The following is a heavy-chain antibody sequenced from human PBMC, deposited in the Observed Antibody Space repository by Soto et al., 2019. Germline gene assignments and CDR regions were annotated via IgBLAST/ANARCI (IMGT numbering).Heavy chain of an antibody. Sequence: QVQLQESGPRLVKPSETVSLTCTVSGGSVSSDTHYWSWIRVPPGKGLEWIGFVYSSGSTNYNPSLKTRVTMSVDTSKNQFSLKLRSVIVADTAVYHCARFVRSCSGTTCHTRADVWGQGTTVSVSS. CDR3: ARFVRSCSGTTCHTRADV. D-gene: IGHD2-2*01. J-gene: IGHJ6*02. CDR2: VYSSGST. V-gene: IGHV4-61*01. CDR1: GGSVSSDTHY.